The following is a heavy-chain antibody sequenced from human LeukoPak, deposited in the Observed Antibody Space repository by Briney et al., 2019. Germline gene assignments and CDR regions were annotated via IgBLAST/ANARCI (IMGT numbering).Heavy chain of an antibody. CDR2: ISYDGSNK. Sequence: PGGSLRLSCAASGFTFSSYAMLWVRQAPGKGLEWVAVISYDGSNKYYADSVKGRFTISRDNSKNTLYLQMNSLRAEDTAVYYCARDNGAADYWGQGTLVTVSS. V-gene: IGHV3-30-3*01. CDR3: ARDNGAADY. J-gene: IGHJ4*02. D-gene: IGHD1-26*01. CDR1: GFTFSSYA.